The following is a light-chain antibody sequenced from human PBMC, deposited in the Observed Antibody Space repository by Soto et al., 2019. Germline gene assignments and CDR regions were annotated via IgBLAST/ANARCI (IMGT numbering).Light chain of an antibody. V-gene: IGKV1-5*03. CDR1: QSVSYW. CDR2: KAS. J-gene: IGKJ1*01. CDR3: QHFIGSSWT. Sequence: DIQMTQSPPTLSASVGDRVTITCRASQSVSYWLAWFQQKPGKVPKVLISKASRLESGVPSRFSGSGSGTEFTLTISSLQPDDFATYYCQHFIGSSWTFGQGTKVDIK.